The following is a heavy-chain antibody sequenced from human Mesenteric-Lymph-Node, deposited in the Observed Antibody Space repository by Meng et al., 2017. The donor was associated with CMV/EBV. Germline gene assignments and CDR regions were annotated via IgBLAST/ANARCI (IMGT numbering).Heavy chain of an antibody. Sequence: ASVKVSCKASRYTFTGYYMHWVRQAPGQGLEWMGWINPNSGGTNYAQKFQGRVTMTRDTSISTAYMELSSLRSEDTAVYYCLRFLAHGGGFDPWGQGTLVTVSS. D-gene: IGHD3-3*01. CDR1: RYTFTGYY. CDR2: INPNSGGT. CDR3: LRFLAHGGGFDP. J-gene: IGHJ5*02. V-gene: IGHV1-2*02.